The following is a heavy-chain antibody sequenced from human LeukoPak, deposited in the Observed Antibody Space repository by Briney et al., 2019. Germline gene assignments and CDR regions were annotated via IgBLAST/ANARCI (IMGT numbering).Heavy chain of an antibody. CDR2: IYHSGST. D-gene: IGHD3-22*01. CDR1: GYSISSGYY. Sequence: SETLSLTCTVSGYSISSGYYWGWIRQPPGKGLEWIGSIYHSGSTYYNPPLKSRVTISVDTSKNQFSLKLSSVTAADTAVYYCARRAGGDSSGYYDYWGQGTLVTVSS. CDR3: ARRAGGDSSGYYDY. V-gene: IGHV4-38-2*02. J-gene: IGHJ4*02.